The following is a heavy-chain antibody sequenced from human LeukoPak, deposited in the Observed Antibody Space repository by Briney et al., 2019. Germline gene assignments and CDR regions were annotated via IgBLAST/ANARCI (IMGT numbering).Heavy chain of an antibody. CDR3: ARDRGGTPLYYYYYYMDV. D-gene: IGHD1-1*01. J-gene: IGHJ6*03. V-gene: IGHV3-7*01. Sequence: GGSLRLSCAASGFTFSSYWMSWVRQAPGKGLEWVANIKQDGSEEYYVDSVKGRFTISRDNAKNSLYLQMNSLRAEDTAVYYCARDRGGTPLYYYYYYMDVWGKGTTVTVSS. CDR1: GFTFSSYW. CDR2: IKQDGSEE.